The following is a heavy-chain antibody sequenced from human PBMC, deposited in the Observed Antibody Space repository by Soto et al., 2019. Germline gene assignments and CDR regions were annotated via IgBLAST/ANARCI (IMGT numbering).Heavy chain of an antibody. CDR3: ASPSGSPTPYYYYGMDV. V-gene: IGHV1-18*01. CDR1: GYTFTSYG. J-gene: IGHJ6*02. D-gene: IGHD1-26*01. Sequence: QVQLVQSGAEVKKPGASVKVSCKASGYTFTSYGISWVRQAPGQGLEWMGWISAYNGNTNYAQKLQGRVTMTTDTATSTAYMELRSLRSDDTAVYYCASPSGSPTPYYYYGMDVWGQGTTVTVSS. CDR2: ISAYNGNT.